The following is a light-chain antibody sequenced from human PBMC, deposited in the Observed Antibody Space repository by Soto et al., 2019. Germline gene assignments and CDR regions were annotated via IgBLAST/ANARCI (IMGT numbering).Light chain of an antibody. CDR3: QQYYSSVT. Sequence: DIVMTQSPDSLSVSLGERATINCKSSQTVFHTSYNKDFLAWYQQKAGQPPKLPFYWASTRESGVPARFSGGGSGTDFSLTISSLQPEDVAVYYCQQYYSSVTFGQGTKVDIK. CDR2: WAS. CDR1: QTVFHTSYNKDF. V-gene: IGKV4-1*01. J-gene: IGKJ2*01.